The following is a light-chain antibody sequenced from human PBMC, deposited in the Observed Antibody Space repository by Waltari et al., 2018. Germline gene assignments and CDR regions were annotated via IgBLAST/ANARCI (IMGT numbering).Light chain of an antibody. CDR1: TSNIGTNT. Sequence: QSVLTQPPSTSGPPGQRVTISCSGSTSNIGTNTVTRYQLLPGTAPKTVIFANYHRPSGVPDRFSASKSGTSASLVISGLQSEDEADYFCATWDDSLSGRVFGGGTKVTVL. CDR3: ATWDDSLSGRV. J-gene: IGLJ2*01. CDR2: ANY. V-gene: IGLV1-44*01.